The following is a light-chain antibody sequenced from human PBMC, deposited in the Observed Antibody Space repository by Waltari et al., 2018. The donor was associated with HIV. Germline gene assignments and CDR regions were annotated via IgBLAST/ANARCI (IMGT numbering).Light chain of an antibody. CDR2: EVN. V-gene: IGLV2-8*01. CDR3: SSYAGRDIRVV. CDR1: DSDIGSYNY. Sequence: QSALTQPPSASGSPGQSVTISCTGSDSDIGSYNYVSWYQQHPGKAPKLMIYEVNKRPSGVPDRFSGAKSGSVASRTVSGLQADDEADYYCSSYAGRDIRVVFGGGTKLTVL. J-gene: IGLJ2*01.